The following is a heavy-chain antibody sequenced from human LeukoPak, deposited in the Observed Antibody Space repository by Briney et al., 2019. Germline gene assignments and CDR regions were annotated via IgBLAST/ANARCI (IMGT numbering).Heavy chain of an antibody. CDR3: ARFFYSSSSQIGY. V-gene: IGHV4-39*07. Sequence: SETLSLTCTVSGGSISTSSYYWGWIRQPPGKGLEWIGSIYYSGSTYYNPSLKSRVTISVDTSKNQFSLKLSSVTAADTAVYYCARFFYSSSSQIGYWGQGTLVTVSS. J-gene: IGHJ4*02. CDR2: IYYSGST. CDR1: GGSISTSSYY. D-gene: IGHD6-6*01.